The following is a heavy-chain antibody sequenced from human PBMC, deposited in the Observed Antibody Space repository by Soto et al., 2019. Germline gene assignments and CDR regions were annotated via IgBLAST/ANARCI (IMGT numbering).Heavy chain of an antibody. CDR2: ILNDGSNR. V-gene: IGHV3-33*01. J-gene: IGHJ6*02. CDR3: ARDDEYSGNGMDV. D-gene: IGHD3-10*01. Sequence: QVKLVESGGGVVQPGRSLRLSCAASEFTFSNYGMHWVRQAPGKGLEWVAVILNDGSNRFHADSVKDRFTISRDNSKNTLYLQINSLRAADTAVYYCARDDEYSGNGMDVWGQGTTVTVS. CDR1: EFTFSNYG.